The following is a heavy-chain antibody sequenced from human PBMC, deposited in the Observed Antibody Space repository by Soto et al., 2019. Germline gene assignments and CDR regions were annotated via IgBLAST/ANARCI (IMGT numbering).Heavy chain of an antibody. J-gene: IGHJ4*02. CDR1: GGTFSSYA. D-gene: IGHD3-22*01. CDR2: IIPIFGTA. Sequence: SVKVSCKASGGTFSSYAISWVRQAPGQGLEWMGGIIPIFGTANYAQKFQGRVTITADESTSTAYMELSSLRSEDTAVYYCARASYDPVNRDYFDYWGQGTLVTVSS. CDR3: ARASYDPVNRDYFDY. V-gene: IGHV1-69*13.